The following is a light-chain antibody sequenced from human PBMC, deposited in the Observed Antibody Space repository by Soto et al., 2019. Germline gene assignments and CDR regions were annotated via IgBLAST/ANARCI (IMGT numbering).Light chain of an antibody. CDR2: GAS. Sequence: EIVLTQSPGTLSLSPGERATLSCRASQSVSCSYLAWYQQKPGQAPRLLIYGASSRATGIPDRFSGSGSGTDFTLTISRLEPEDFAVYYCQQYGSSITFGQGTRLEIK. V-gene: IGKV3-20*01. CDR1: QSVSCSY. J-gene: IGKJ5*01. CDR3: QQYGSSIT.